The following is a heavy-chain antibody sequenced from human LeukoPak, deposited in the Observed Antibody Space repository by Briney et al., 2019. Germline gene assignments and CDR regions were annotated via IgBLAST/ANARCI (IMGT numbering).Heavy chain of an antibody. CDR2: ISSGSVTI. J-gene: IGHJ4*02. D-gene: IGHD5-24*01. CDR1: GFTFSSYS. CDR3: ARGDRDGYNYLCDY. Sequence: PGGSLRLSCAASGFTFSSYSMDWVRQAPGKGLEWVSYISSGSVTIYYADSVKGRFTISRDNAKNSLFLQMNSLTDEDTAVYYCARGDRDGYNYLCDYWGQGTLVTVSS. V-gene: IGHV3-48*02.